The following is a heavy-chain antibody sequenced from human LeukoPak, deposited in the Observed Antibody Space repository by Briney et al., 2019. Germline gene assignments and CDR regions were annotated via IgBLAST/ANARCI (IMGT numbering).Heavy chain of an antibody. Sequence: GGSLRLSCEASGFTFSSYWMSWVRQAPGKGLEWVANIKTDGSEKYYVDSVKGRFTISRDNAKNSLYLQMNSLRAEDTAVYYCARAVVVAASYRFDPWGQGILVTVSS. V-gene: IGHV3-7*03. J-gene: IGHJ5*02. CDR1: GFTFSSYW. CDR2: IKTDGSEK. CDR3: ARAVVVAASYRFDP. D-gene: IGHD2-15*01.